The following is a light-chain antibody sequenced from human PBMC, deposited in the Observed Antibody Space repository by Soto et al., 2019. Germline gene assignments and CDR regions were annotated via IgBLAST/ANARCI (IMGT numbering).Light chain of an antibody. CDR2: EVS. J-gene: IGLJ2*01. V-gene: IGLV2-8*01. CDR3: FSSSGSSHVV. Sequence: QSALTQPPSASGSVGQSVTISCTGTSSDVGDYNYVSWYQQYPGKAPQLMIYEVSKRPAGVTDRFSGSKSGNTASLTVSGLQDDDEDYYYCFSSSGSSHVVFGGGTKLTVL. CDR1: SSDVGDYNY.